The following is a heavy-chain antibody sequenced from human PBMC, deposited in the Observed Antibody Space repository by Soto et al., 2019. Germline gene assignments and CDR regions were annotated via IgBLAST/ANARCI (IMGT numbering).Heavy chain of an antibody. CDR1: GYTFTSYG. CDR3: ARDVDFGGEDV. V-gene: IGHV1-18*01. D-gene: IGHD4-17*01. J-gene: IGHJ6*02. CDR2: ISAYNGNT. Sequence: ASVKVSCKASGYTFTSYGITWVRQAPGQGLEWMGWISAYNGNTKYAQNLQGRVTMTTDTSTSTAYMELRSLRSDDTAVYYCARDVDFGGEDVWGQGTTVTVSS.